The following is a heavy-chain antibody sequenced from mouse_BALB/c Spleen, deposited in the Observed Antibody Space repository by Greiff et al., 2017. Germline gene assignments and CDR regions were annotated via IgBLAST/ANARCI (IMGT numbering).Heavy chain of an antibody. J-gene: IGHJ1*01. Sequence: EVKLMESGGGLVKPGGSLKLSCAASGFAFSSYDMSWVRQTPEKRLEWVAYISSGGGSTYYPDTVKGRFTISRDNAKNTLYLQMSSLKSEDTAMYYCARRGNYFDVWGAGTTVTVSS. CDR2: ISSGGGST. CDR3: ARRGNYFDV. V-gene: IGHV5-12-1*01. CDR1: GFAFSSYD.